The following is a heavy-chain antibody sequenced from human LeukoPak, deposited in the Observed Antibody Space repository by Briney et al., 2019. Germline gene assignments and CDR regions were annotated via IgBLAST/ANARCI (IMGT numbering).Heavy chain of an antibody. CDR1: GGSISSGSYY. V-gene: IGHV4-61*02. Sequence: SETLSLTCTVSGGSISSGSYYWSWIRQPAGKGLEWIGRIYTSGSTNYNPSLKSRVTISVDTSKNQFSLKLSSVTAADTAVYYCAIFPGGNYWGQGTLVTVSS. CDR2: IYTSGST. CDR3: AIFPGGNY. J-gene: IGHJ4*02.